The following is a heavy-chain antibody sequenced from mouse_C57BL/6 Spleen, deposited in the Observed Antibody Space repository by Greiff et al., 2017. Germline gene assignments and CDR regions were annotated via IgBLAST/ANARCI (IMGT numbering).Heavy chain of an antibody. J-gene: IGHJ3*01. V-gene: IGHV1-82*01. CDR2: IYPGDGDT. CDR3: ARSGAYYSNSTWFAY. Sequence: QVQLKESGPELVKPGASVKISCKASGYAFSSSWMNWVKQRPGKGLEWIGRIYPGDGDTNYNGKFKGKATLTADKSSSTAYMQLSSLTSEDSAVYFCARSGAYYSNSTWFAYWGQGTLVTVSA. D-gene: IGHD2-5*01. CDR1: GYAFSSSW.